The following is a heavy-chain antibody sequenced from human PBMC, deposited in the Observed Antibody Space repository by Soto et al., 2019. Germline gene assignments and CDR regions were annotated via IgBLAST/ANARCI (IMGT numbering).Heavy chain of an antibody. CDR2: TYPGDSDT. Sequence: PGESLKISCKGSGYTFTNYWIGWVRQMPGKGLEWMGITYPGDSDTKYNPSFQGQVTISADKSITTTYLRWTSLKALDTAIYYCAASIFYYGMDVWGQGTTVTVSS. CDR3: AASIFYYGMDV. CDR1: GYTFTNYW. V-gene: IGHV5-51*01. J-gene: IGHJ6*02.